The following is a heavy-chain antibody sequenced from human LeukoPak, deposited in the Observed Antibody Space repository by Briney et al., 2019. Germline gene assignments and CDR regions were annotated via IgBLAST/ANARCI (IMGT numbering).Heavy chain of an antibody. D-gene: IGHD5-12*01. J-gene: IGHJ4*02. CDR2: INSDGSTT. CDR1: GFTFSSYW. V-gene: IGHV3-74*01. CDR3: ARGPSGYHNT. Sequence: GGSLRLPCVASGFTFSSYWMHWVRQAPGEGLVWVSRINSDGSTTTYADSVKGRFTISRDNSKNTLYLQMNSLRAEDTAVYYCARGPSGYHNTGGQGTLVTVSS.